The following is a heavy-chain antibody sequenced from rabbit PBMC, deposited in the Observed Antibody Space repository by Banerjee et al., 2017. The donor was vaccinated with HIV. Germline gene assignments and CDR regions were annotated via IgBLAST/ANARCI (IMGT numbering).Heavy chain of an antibody. CDR2: TSSGST. J-gene: IGHJ4*01. V-gene: IGHV1S45*01. Sequence: QEQLRETGGGLVQPGGNLTLTCTASGFDFSSYWMSWVRQAPGKGLEWIACTSSGSTWYASWAKGRFTISKTSSTTVTLQMTSLTAADTATYFCARDGASGYNFNLWGPGTLVTVS. CDR1: GFDFSSYW. CDR3: ARDGASGYNFNL. D-gene: IGHD1-1*01.